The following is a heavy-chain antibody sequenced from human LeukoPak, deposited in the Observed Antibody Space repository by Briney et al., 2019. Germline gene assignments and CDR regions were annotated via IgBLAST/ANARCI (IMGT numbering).Heavy chain of an antibody. CDR2: IYHSGST. CDR1: GYSISSGYY. J-gene: IGHJ4*02. CDR3: ARKWLPLQFDY. D-gene: IGHD6-19*01. Sequence: SETLSLTCAVSGYSISSGYYWGWIRQPPGKGLEGIGIIYHSGSTYYNPSLKSRVTISVDTSKNQFSLRLSSVTAADTAVYYCARKWLPLQFDYWGKGTLVTVSS. V-gene: IGHV4-38-2*01.